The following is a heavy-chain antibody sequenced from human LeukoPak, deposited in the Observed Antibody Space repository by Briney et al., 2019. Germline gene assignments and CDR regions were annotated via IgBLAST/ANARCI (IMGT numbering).Heavy chain of an antibody. V-gene: IGHV3-7*01. Sequence: GGSLRLSCAASGFTFSSYAMSWVRQAPGKGLEWVANIKQDGSEKYYVDSVKGRFTISRDNAKNSLYLQMNSLRAEDTAVYYCARDLSDYYDSSGYYPWGQGTLVTVSS. CDR2: IKQDGSEK. J-gene: IGHJ5*02. D-gene: IGHD3-22*01. CDR1: GFTFSSYA. CDR3: ARDLSDYYDSSGYYP.